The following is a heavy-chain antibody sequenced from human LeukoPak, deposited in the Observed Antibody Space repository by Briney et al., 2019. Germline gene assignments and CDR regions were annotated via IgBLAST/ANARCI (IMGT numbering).Heavy chain of an antibody. J-gene: IGHJ6*03. CDR3: AKPPKAAVAGMVVDYYYYMDV. Sequence: PGGSLRLSCAASGFTFSSYSMRWVRQAPGQGLEWVSAINGSGGSTYYADSVQGRFTISRDNSKNTLYLQMNSLRADDTAVYYCAKPPKAAVAGMVVDYYYYMDVWGKGNTVTVSS. CDR2: INGSGGST. V-gene: IGHV3-23*01. D-gene: IGHD6-19*01. CDR1: GFTFSSYS.